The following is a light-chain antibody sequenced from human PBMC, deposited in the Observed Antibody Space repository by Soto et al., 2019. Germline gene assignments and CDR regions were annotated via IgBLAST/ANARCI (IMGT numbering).Light chain of an antibody. V-gene: IGLV7-43*01. CDR3: LLAYGGPGV. CDR1: TGVVTSGYY. Sequence: QAVVTQEPSLTVSPGRTVTLTCASSTGVVTSGYYPNWFQQQPGQAPRALIYSTSNQPSWTPARFSGSLRGGKAALTLSGVQHEDEAEYYCLLAYGGPGVFGGGTKLTVL. J-gene: IGLJ2*01. CDR2: STS.